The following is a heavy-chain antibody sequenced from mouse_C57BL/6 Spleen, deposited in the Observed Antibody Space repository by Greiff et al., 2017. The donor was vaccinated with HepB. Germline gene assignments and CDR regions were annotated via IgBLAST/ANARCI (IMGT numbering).Heavy chain of an antibody. D-gene: IGHD2-3*01. Sequence: QVHVKQPGTELVKPGASVKLSCKASGYTFTSYWMHWVKQRPGQGLEWIGNINPSNGGTNYNEKFKSKATLTVDKSSSTAYMQLSSLTSEDSAVYYCARSGDGYYLWTAYWGQGTLVTVSA. J-gene: IGHJ3*01. CDR2: INPSNGGT. V-gene: IGHV1-53*01. CDR1: GYTFTSYW. CDR3: ARSGDGYYLWTAY.